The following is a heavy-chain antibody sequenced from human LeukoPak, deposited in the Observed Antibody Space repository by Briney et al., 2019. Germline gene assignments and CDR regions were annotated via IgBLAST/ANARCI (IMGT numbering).Heavy chain of an antibody. Sequence: ASVKVSCKASGYTFTGYYMHWVRQAPGQGLEWMGWTNPNSGGTNYAQKFQGRVTMTRDTSISTAYMELSRLRSDDTAVYYCARSLWSGYYFDYWGQGTLVTVSS. CDR3: ARSLWSGYYFDY. CDR2: TNPNSGGT. J-gene: IGHJ4*02. V-gene: IGHV1-2*02. D-gene: IGHD3-3*01. CDR1: GYTFTGYY.